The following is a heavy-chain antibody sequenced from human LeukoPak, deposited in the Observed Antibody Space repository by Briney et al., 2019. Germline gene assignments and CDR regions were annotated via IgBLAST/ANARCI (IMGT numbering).Heavy chain of an antibody. V-gene: IGHV4-59*12. CDR3: AREHDSSTYYMDV. Sequence: SETLSLTCTVSGGSISSYYWSWIRQPPGKGLEWIGEIFHSGSTNYNPSLKSRVTISVDKSKNQFSLRLSSVTAADTAVYYCAREHDSSTYYMDVWGKGATVTVSS. D-gene: IGHD3-22*01. J-gene: IGHJ6*03. CDR2: IFHSGST. CDR1: GGSISSYY.